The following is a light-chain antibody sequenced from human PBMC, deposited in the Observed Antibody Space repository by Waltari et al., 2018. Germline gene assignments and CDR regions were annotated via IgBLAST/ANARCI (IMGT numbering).Light chain of an antibody. J-gene: IGLJ2*01. CDR1: SRDVVSYNL. CDR2: EVI. V-gene: IGLV2-23*02. CDR3: CSYVGGSSRI. Sequence: QCDLAQPASVSGSPGQSITIPCTRSSRDVVSYNLVPWYQLHPSKVPKHMIHEVIKRPAGVFNRLSRSKSGNTASLTISGLQAEEEADYYCCSYVGGSSRIFGGGTKLTVL.